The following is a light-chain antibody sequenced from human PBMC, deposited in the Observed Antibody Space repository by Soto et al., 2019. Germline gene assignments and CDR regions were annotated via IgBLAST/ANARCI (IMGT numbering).Light chain of an antibody. CDR3: AAWDDSLIYV. Sequence: QSVLTQPPSASGTPGQRVTISCSGSSSNIGSNTVNWYQQLPGTAPKLLIYSNNQRPSGVPDRFSGSKSGTSASLAISGLKSEDEADYYCAAWDDSLIYVFGTGTKLTVL. J-gene: IGLJ1*01. CDR1: SSNIGSNT. CDR2: SNN. V-gene: IGLV1-44*01.